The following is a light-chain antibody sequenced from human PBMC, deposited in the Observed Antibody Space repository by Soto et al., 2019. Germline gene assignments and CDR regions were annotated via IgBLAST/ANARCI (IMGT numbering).Light chain of an antibody. J-gene: IGKJ3*01. CDR2: GAS. CDR3: TQYPHRPPFT. Sequence: EIVMTQSPATLSVSPGERATLSCRASQSVSSNLACYQQKPGQAPRLLIYGASTRAPGIPARFSVSGYGTEFTLTISSLKSEDFAVYYWTQYPHRPPFTFGPGTNVDIK. V-gene: IGKV3-15*01. CDR1: QSVSSN.